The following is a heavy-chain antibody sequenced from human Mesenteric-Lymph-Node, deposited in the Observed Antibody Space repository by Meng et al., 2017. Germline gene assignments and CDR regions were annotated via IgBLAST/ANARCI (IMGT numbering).Heavy chain of an antibody. CDR1: GDTCTNHG. V-gene: IGHV1-18*01. CDR2: ISAYSGDA. Sequence: QGQLVQSEAEVKTPGASVKGSCKASGDTCTNHGFSWVRQAPGQGLEWMGWISAYSGDANYEQKLQGRVTMTIDTSTTTAYMELRSLRSDDTAVYYCARDIGEREDYFDYWGQGTLVTVSS. J-gene: IGHJ4*02. CDR3: ARDIGEREDYFDY. D-gene: IGHD1-26*01.